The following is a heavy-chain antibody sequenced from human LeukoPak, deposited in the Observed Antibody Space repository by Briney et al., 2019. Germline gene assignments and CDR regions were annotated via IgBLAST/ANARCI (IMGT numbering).Heavy chain of an antibody. CDR3: ARPKRGYSYGS. D-gene: IGHD5-18*01. Sequence: GGSLRLSCAASGFSFSTYGMHWVRQAPGQGLEWMGWINPNSGGTNYAQKFQGRVTMTRDTSISTAYMELSRLRSDDTAVYYCARPKRGYSYGSWGQGTLVTVSS. CDR2: INPNSGGT. J-gene: IGHJ5*02. CDR1: GFSFSTYG. V-gene: IGHV1-2*02.